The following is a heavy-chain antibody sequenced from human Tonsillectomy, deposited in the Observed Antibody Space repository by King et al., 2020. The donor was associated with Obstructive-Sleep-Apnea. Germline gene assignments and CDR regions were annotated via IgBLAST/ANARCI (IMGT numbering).Heavy chain of an antibody. V-gene: IGHV3-30*02. CDR3: AKATAAAGTFADY. Sequence: VQLVESGGGVVQPGGSLRLSCAASGFSFSSYGMHWVRQAPGTGLEWVAFIRYEGSNKYYADSVKGRFTISRDTSKKTLYLQMKSLRAEDTAVFYCAKATAAAGTFADYWGQGTLVTVSS. J-gene: IGHJ4*02. CDR2: IRYEGSNK. D-gene: IGHD6-13*01. CDR1: GFSFSSYG.